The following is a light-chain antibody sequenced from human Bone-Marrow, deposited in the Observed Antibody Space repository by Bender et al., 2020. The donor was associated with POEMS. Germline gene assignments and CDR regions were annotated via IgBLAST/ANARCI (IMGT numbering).Light chain of an antibody. CDR1: ALPKKY. J-gene: IGLJ3*02. CDR3: YSTDSSDHDFVV. Sequence: SYELTQPPSVSVSPGQTATITCSGDALPKKYAYWFQQKSGQAPVLVIYEDTKRPSGIPERFSGSSSGTMATLTISGAQVEDEADYYCYSTDSSDHDFVVFGGGTKLTVL. CDR2: EDT. V-gene: IGLV3-10*01.